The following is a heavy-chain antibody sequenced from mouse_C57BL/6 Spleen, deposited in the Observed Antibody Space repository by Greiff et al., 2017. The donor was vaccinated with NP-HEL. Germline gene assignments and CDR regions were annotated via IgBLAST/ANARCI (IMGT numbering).Heavy chain of an antibody. D-gene: IGHD3-2*02. Sequence: QVQLQQSGAELARPGASVKMSCKASGYTFTSYTMHWVKQRPGQGLEWIGYINPSSGYTKYKQKFKDKATLTADKSSSTAYMQLSSLTSEDSAVYYCARGTAQATGAWFAYWGQGTLVTVSA. CDR1: GYTFTSYT. CDR3: ARGTAQATGAWFAY. CDR2: INPSSGYT. V-gene: IGHV1-4*01. J-gene: IGHJ3*01.